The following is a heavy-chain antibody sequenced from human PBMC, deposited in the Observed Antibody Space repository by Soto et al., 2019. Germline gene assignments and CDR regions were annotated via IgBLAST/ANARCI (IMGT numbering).Heavy chain of an antibody. D-gene: IGHD5-12*01. CDR3: ARGRRGYIVAHNWFDP. Sequence: GGSPRLFCAASGFTFSDYAMHWVRQAPGKGLEYVSAISSDGSSTYYANSVKGRFIISRDNSRNTLHLQMGSLRTEDTAVYYCARGRRGYIVAHNWFDPWGQGTLVTVSS. CDR2: ISSDGSST. CDR1: GFTFSDYA. J-gene: IGHJ5*02. V-gene: IGHV3-64*01.